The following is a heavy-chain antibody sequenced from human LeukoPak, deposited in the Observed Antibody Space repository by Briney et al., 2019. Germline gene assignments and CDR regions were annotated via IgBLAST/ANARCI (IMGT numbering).Heavy chain of an antibody. CDR1: GFTFRSYD. CDR2: IDTAGNT. Sequence: GGSLRLFCAVSGFTFRSYDMHWVRQATGKGLEWVSAIDTAGNTFYPGSVKGRFTISRENAKDSLYLQMNNVRAGDTALYFCARTSKVTGVMHIWGEGTMVTVSS. CDR3: ARTSKVTGVMHI. J-gene: IGHJ3*02. V-gene: IGHV3-13*04. D-gene: IGHD2-2*01.